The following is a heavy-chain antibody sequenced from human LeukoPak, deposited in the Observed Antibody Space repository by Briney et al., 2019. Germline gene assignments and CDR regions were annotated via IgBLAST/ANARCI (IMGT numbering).Heavy chain of an antibody. CDR3: ASRGYCSGGSCLDY. CDR1: GGTFSSYA. J-gene: IGHJ4*02. CDR2: IIPIFGTA. Sequence: ASVKVSCKASGGTFSSYAISWVRQAPGQGLEWMGGIIPIFGTANYAQKFQGRVTITADESTSTAYMELSSLRSEDTAVYYCASRGYCSGGSCLDYWGQGTLVTVSS. V-gene: IGHV1-69*01. D-gene: IGHD2-15*01.